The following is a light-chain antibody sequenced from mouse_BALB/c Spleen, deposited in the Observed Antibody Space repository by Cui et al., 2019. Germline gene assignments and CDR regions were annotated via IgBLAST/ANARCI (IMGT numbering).Light chain of an antibody. CDR1: SSVSF. CDR3: QQWSSNPWT. CDR2: LTS. J-gene: IGKJ1*01. Sequence: QIVLTQSPALMSASPGEKVTMTCSASSSVSFIYWYQQKPRSSPKPWIYLTSNLASGVPARFSGSGSGTSYSLTISSMEAEDAATYYCQQWSSNPWTSGGGTKLEIK. V-gene: IGKV4-68*01.